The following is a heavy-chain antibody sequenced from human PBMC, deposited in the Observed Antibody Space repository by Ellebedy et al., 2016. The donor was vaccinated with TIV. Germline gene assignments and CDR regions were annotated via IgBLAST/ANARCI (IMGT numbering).Heavy chain of an antibody. J-gene: IGHJ5*02. D-gene: IGHD2-15*01. Sequence: ASVKVSCKASGYTFTSYGISWVRQAPGQGLEWMGWISAYNGNTNYAQKLQGRVTMTTDTSTSTAYMELRSLRSDDTAVYYCAREGDCSGGSCYRYNWFDPWGQGTLVTVSS. CDR1: GYTFTSYG. CDR2: ISAYNGNT. V-gene: IGHV1-18*01. CDR3: AREGDCSGGSCYRYNWFDP.